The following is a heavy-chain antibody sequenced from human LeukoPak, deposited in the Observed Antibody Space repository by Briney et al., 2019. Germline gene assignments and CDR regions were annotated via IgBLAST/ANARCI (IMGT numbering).Heavy chain of an antibody. CDR1: GFTFTSDA. Sequence: GGSLRLSCVASGFTFTSDAMNWVRQAPGKGLEWVSSTVSRGTTQYADSVKGRFTVSRDTSKNTLYLQMNSLRADDTAVFYCARDLRFSTALDVWGQGTMVTVSS. D-gene: IGHD3-3*01. CDR3: ARDLRFSTALDV. J-gene: IGHJ6*02. V-gene: IGHV3-23*01. CDR2: TVSRGTT.